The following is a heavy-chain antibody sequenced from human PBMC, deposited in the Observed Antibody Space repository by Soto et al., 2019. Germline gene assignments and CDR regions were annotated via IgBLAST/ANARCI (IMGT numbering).Heavy chain of an antibody. CDR2: INHSGST. D-gene: IGHD3-3*01. CDR3: ARGLRGIKIFGLAYYYHGMDV. J-gene: IGHJ6*04. Sequence: PXETLSLPCAVYGGSFSGYYWGWIRQPPGKGLEWIGEINHSGSTNYNPSLKSRVTISVDTSKNQFSLKLSSVTAADTAVYYCARGLRGIKIFGLAYYYHGMDVWGKGTTVTVSS. CDR1: GGSFSGYY. V-gene: IGHV4-34*01.